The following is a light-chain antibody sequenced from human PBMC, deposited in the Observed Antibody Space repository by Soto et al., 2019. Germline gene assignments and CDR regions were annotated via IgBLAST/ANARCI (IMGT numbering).Light chain of an antibody. CDR1: QSISSW. J-gene: IGKJ1*01. Sequence: DIQMTQSPPTLSASVGDRVTITCRASQSISSWLAWYQQKPGKAPKLLIYKASSLESGVPSRFSGSGSETEFTLTISSLQPDDFATYYCQHYISFPWTFGQGTKVEI. CDR3: QHYISFPWT. V-gene: IGKV1-5*03. CDR2: KAS.